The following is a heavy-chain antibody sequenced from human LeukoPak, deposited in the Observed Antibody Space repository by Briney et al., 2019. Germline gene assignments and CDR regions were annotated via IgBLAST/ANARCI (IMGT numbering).Heavy chain of an antibody. CDR2: IYPGDSDT. D-gene: IGHD6-19*01. V-gene: IGHV5-51*01. CDR1: GYNFANYW. CDR3: ARHPRVRASSGWYYFDY. Sequence: GGSLKISCKGSGYNFANYWIGWVRQMPGKGLEWMGIIYPGDSDTGYSPSFQGQVTISADKSISTAYLQWSSLKASDTAMYYCARHPRVRASSGWYYFDYWGQGTLVTVSS. J-gene: IGHJ4*02.